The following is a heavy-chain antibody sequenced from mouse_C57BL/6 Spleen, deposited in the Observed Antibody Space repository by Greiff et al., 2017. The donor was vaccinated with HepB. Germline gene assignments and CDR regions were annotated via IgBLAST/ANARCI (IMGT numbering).Heavy chain of an antibody. Sequence: VQLQQSGPELVKPGASVKISCKASGYAFSSSWMNWVKQRPGKGLEWIGRIYPGDGDTNYNGKFKGKATLTADKSSSTAYMQLSSLTSEDSAVYVCARSIYYDSPWFAYWGQGTLVTVSA. V-gene: IGHV1-82*01. D-gene: IGHD2-4*01. CDR1: GYAFSSSW. CDR3: ARSIYYDSPWFAY. CDR2: IYPGDGDT. J-gene: IGHJ3*01.